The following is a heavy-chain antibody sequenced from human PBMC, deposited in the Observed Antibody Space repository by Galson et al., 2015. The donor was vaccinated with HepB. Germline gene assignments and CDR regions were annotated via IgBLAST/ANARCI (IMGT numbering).Heavy chain of an antibody. CDR3: ARYDSSGYYSEGFDY. V-gene: IGHV1-2*02. Sequence: SVKVSCKASGYTFTGYYMHWVRQAPGQGLEWMGWTNPNSGGTNYAQKFQGRVTMTRDTSISTAYMELSRLRSDDTAVYYCARYDSSGYYSEGFDYWGQGTLVTVSS. CDR1: GYTFTGYY. D-gene: IGHD3-22*01. CDR2: TNPNSGGT. J-gene: IGHJ4*02.